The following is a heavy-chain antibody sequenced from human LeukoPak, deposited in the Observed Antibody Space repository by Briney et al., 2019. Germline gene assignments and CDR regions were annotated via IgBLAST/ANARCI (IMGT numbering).Heavy chain of an antibody. CDR1: GFTFNRCW. CDR2: ISSSGSTI. J-gene: IGHJ4*02. CDR3: ANRLYGGYDY. V-gene: IGHV3-48*04. Sequence: GGSLRLSCVVSGFTFNRCWMNWVRQAPGKGLEWVSYISSSGSTIYYADSVKGRFTISRDNAKNSLYLQMNSLRAEDTAVYYCANRLYGGYDYWGQGTLVTVSS. D-gene: IGHD4-17*01.